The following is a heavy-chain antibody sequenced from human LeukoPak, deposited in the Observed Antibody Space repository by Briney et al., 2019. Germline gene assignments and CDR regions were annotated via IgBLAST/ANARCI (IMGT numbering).Heavy chain of an antibody. J-gene: IGHJ4*02. CDR1: GYTFTSYD. CDR3: ATSPREELLRGGFRWTFYFDY. V-gene: IGHV1-8*03. D-gene: IGHD1-26*01. Sequence: ASVKVSCKASGYTFTSYDINWVRQATGQGLEWMGRMNPNSGNTGYAQKFQGRVTITADKSTSTAYMELSSLRSEDTAVYYCATSPREELLRGGFRWTFYFDYWDQGTLVTVSS. CDR2: MNPNSGNT.